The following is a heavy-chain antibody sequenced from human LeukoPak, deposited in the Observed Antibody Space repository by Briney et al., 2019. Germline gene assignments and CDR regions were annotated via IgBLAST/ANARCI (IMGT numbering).Heavy chain of an antibody. CDR2: ISGSGGSI. CDR1: GFTFSSYA. V-gene: IGHV3-23*01. D-gene: IGHD6-19*01. Sequence: GGSLRLSCAASGFTFSSYAMSWVRQAPGKGLEWVSAISGSGGSIYYADSVKGRFTISRDNAKNSLYLQMNSLRAEDTAVYYCSGVLIAVAGKSFDYWGQGTLVTVSS. CDR3: SGVLIAVAGKSFDY. J-gene: IGHJ4*02.